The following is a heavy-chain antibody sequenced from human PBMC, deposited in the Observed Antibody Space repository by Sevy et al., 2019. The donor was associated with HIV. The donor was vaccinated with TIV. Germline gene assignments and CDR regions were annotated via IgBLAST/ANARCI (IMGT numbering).Heavy chain of an antibody. D-gene: IGHD3-16*01. V-gene: IGHV1-2*02. CDR1: GYTFTGYY. CDR3: ARSENYDHNRGNFAFDY. Sequence: AAVKVSCRASGYTFTGYYIHWVGQAPGHGLERMGWVNPDRRGKNSSQKFQGRVAMTSDTSTNTAYMELSRLRIGDTALYFCARSENYDHNRGNFAFDYWGQGTQVTVSS. J-gene: IGHJ4*02. CDR2: VNPDRRGK.